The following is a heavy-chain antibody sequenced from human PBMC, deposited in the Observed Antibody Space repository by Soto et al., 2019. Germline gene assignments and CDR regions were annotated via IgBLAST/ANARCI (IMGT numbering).Heavy chain of an antibody. J-gene: IGHJ6*03. Sequence: SETLSLTCTVSGGSISSSSYYWGWIRQPPGKGLEWIGSIYYSGSTYYNPSLKSRVTISVDTSKNQFSLKLSSVTAADTAVYYCARRGSSIAAAGTYYYYYMDVWGKGTTVTVSS. D-gene: IGHD6-13*01. V-gene: IGHV4-39*01. CDR2: IYYSGST. CDR1: GGSISSSSYY. CDR3: ARRGSSIAAAGTYYYYYMDV.